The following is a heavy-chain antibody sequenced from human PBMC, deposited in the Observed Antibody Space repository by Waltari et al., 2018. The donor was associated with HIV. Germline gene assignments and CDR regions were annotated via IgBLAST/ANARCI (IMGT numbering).Heavy chain of an antibody. Sequence: QVQLQESGPGLVKPSQTLSLTCTVSGGSISSGSYYWSWIRQPAGKGLGWIGRIYTSGSTNYDPPLKSRVTISVDTSKNQLSLKLSSVTAADTAVYYCARVSGGYERFDYWGQGTLVTVSS. CDR2: IYTSGST. CDR3: ARVSGGYERFDY. J-gene: IGHJ4*02. D-gene: IGHD5-12*01. CDR1: GGSISSGSYY. V-gene: IGHV4-61*02.